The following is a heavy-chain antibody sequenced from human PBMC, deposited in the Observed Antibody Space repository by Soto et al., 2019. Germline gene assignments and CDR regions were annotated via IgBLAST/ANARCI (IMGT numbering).Heavy chain of an antibody. CDR3: AGDLSKASQSGFDP. CDR1: GGAISSYY. V-gene: IGHV4-59*01. J-gene: IGHJ5*02. Sequence: PSETLSLTCTVSGGAISSYYWSWIRQPPGKGLEWIGYIYYSGSTNYNPSLKSRVTISVDTSKNQFSLKLSSVTAADTAVYYCAGDLSKASQSGFDPWGQGTLVTVSS. CDR2: IYYSGST. D-gene: IGHD2-21*01.